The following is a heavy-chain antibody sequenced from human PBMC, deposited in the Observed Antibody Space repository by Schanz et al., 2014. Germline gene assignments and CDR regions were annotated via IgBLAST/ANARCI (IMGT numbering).Heavy chain of an antibody. J-gene: IGHJ1*01. Sequence: EVHLVESGGGLVKPGGSLRLSCAVSGFTVSSNHMSWVRQAPGQGLEWLSYIATSSSTRHYADAVKGRVTISRDNAKNSVSLQMRRLRVEDTAVYYCASGVHVSSLQKGLQFWGRGTLVIVSS. CDR1: GFTVSSNH. V-gene: IGHV3-48*01. D-gene: IGHD3-10*01. CDR2: IATSSSTR. CDR3: ASGVHVSSLQKGLQF.